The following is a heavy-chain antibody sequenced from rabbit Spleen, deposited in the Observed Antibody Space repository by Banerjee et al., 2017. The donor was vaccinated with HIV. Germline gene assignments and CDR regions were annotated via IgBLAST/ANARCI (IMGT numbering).Heavy chain of an antibody. CDR1: GFTLSSYW. CDR3: VREGSSGWGIRDGNL. Sequence: QQQLEESGGGQVKPGGTLTLSCKASGFTLSSYWIWWVRQAPGKGLEWIACINIVTGKSVYASWAKGRFTISKTSSTTVTLQMTSLTAADTATYFCVREGSSGWGIRDGNLWGPGTLVTVS. V-gene: IGHV1S45*01. CDR2: INIVTGKS. J-gene: IGHJ4*01. D-gene: IGHD4-1*01.